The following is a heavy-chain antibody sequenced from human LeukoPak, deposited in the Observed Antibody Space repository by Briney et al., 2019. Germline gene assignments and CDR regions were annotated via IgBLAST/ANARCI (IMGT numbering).Heavy chain of an antibody. CDR1: GYTFTGYY. J-gene: IGHJ5*02. CDR3: TRDVIMGYQQGYFDP. CDR2: MNPRTGDT. V-gene: IGHV1-2*02. Sequence: ASVKVSCKASGYTFTGYYMHWVQQAPGQGLECMGWMNPRTGDTRYEEKFQGRVAMTRETSITTAYMELSGLNSDDTAMYFCTRDVIMGYQQGYFDPWGQGTLVTVSS. D-gene: IGHD2-8*01.